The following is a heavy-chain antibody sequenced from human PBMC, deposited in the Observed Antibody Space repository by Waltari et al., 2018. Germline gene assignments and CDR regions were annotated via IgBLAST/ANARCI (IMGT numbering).Heavy chain of an antibody. CDR1: GGSFSGYY. J-gene: IGHJ4*02. CDR2: INHSGST. Sequence: QVQLQQWGAGLLKPSATLSLTCAVYGGSFSGYYWSWIRQPPGKGLEWIGEINHSGSTNYNPSLKRRVTISVDTSKNQFSLKLSSVTAADTAVYYCARVVAVAGIPYYFDYWGQGTLVTVSS. V-gene: IGHV4-34*01. CDR3: ARVVAVAGIPYYFDY. D-gene: IGHD6-19*01.